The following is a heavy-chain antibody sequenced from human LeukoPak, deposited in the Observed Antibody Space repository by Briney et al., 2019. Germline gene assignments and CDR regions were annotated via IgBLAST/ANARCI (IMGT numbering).Heavy chain of an antibody. CDR1: GYSISSGYY. CDR2: IYHSGST. CDR3: ARARREMVDY. J-gene: IGHJ4*02. V-gene: IGHV4-38-2*02. Sequence: SETLSLTCTVSGYSISSGYYWGWIRQPPGKGLEWIGSIYHSGSTYYNPSFKSRVTISVDTSKNQFSLKLSSVTAADTAVYYCARARREMVDYWGQGTLVTVSS. D-gene: IGHD5-24*01.